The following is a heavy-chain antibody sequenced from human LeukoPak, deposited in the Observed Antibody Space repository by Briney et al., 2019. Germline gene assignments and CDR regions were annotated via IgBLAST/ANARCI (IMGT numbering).Heavy chain of an antibody. CDR3: ARGSFGYDSSGYYLYYYYYYGMDV. V-gene: IGHV3-21*01. Sequence: PGGSLRLSCAASGFTFSSHSMNWVRQAPGKGLEWVSSISSSSSYIYYADSVKGRFTISRDNAKNSLYLQMNSLRAEDTAVYYCARGSFGYDSSGYYLYYYYYYGMDVWGQGTTVTVSS. CDR2: ISSSSSYI. CDR1: GFTFSSHS. J-gene: IGHJ6*02. D-gene: IGHD3-22*01.